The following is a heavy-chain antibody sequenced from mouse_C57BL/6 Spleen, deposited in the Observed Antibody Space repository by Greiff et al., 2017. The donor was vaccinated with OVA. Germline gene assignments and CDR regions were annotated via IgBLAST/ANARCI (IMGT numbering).Heavy chain of an antibody. CDR2: LYPGSGST. CDR1: GYTFTSYW. D-gene: IGHD1-1*01. V-gene: IGHV1-55*01. Sequence: QVQLQQPGAELVKPGASVKMSCKASGYTFTSYWITWVKPRPGQGLEWIGDLYPGSGSTNYNEKFKSKATLTVDTSSSTAYMQLSSLTSEDSAVYYCARDYYGSSYRYFDVWGTGTTVTVSS. CDR3: ARDYYGSSYRYFDV. J-gene: IGHJ1*03.